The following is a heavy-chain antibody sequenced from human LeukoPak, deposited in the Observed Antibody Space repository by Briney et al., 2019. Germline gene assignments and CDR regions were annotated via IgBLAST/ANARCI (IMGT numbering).Heavy chain of an antibody. CDR3: AKDVGKWESLHFFDY. D-gene: IGHD1-26*01. CDR2: ISGSGAST. Sequence: GGSPRLSCLTSGFTLSTNAMSWVRQAPGKGLEWISGISGSGASTYYADSVKGRFTISRDDSRNTLYLQMNSLRGDDTAVYYCAKDVGKWESLHFFDYWGQGTLVTVSS. V-gene: IGHV3-23*01. J-gene: IGHJ4*02. CDR1: GFTLSTNA.